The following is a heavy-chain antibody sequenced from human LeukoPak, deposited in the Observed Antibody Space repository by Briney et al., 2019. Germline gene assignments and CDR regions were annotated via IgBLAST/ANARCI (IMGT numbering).Heavy chain of an antibody. CDR2: ISGSGTRT. V-gene: IGHV3-23*01. J-gene: IGHJ4*02. CDR3: AKEETRAYGGD. D-gene: IGHD4-23*01. Sequence: RPGGSLRLSCAASGFTFSSYAMSWVRQAPGKGLEWVSAISGSGTRTYYADSVKGRFTITRDNSKTTLYLQINSLRAEDTAVYYCAKEETRAYGGDWGQGTLVTVSS. CDR1: GFTFSSYA.